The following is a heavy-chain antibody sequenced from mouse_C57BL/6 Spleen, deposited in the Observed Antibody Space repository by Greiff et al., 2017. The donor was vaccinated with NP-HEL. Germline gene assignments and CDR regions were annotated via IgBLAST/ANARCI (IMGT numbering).Heavy chain of an antibody. CDR2: IYPGSGNT. J-gene: IGHJ1*03. D-gene: IGHD4-1*01. CDR1: GYTFTDYY. CDR3: ARGLTGGDFDV. Sequence: VQLQQSGAELVRPGASVKLSCKASGYTFTDYYINWVKQRPGQGLEWIARIYPGSGNTYYNEKFKGKATLTAEKSSSTAYMQLSSLTSEDSAVYFCARGLTGGDFDVWGTGTTVTVSS. V-gene: IGHV1-76*01.